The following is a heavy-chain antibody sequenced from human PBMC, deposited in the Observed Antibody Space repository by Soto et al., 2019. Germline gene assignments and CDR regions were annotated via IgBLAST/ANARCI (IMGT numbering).Heavy chain of an antibody. J-gene: IGHJ6*02. Sequence: HPGRPLRLSCAASVFTSSSYAINLVRQAPGEGLDWVAVISYDGSNKYYADSVKGRFTISRDNSKNTLYLQMNSLGVEATAVYYCARDRGCDAHGYYNNAMEVWAQGTPVTVSS. D-gene: IGHD2-2*01. V-gene: IGHV3-30-3*01. CDR3: ARDRGCDAHGYYNNAMEV. CDR2: ISYDGSNK. CDR1: VFTSSSYA.